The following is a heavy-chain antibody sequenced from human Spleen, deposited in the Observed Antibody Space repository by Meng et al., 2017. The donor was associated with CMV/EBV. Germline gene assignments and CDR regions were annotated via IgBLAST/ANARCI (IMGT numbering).Heavy chain of an antibody. V-gene: IGHV3-66*02. Sequence: GGSLRLSCAASGFAVSSKYMTWVRQAPGQGLEWVSTIYGGDVTNYADSVKGRFTISRDMSKNTLYLQMNSLRPEDTAVFYCARTRGASGGPQDGMDVWGQGTTVTVSS. J-gene: IGHJ6*02. CDR3: ARTRGASGGPQDGMDV. CDR1: GFAVSSKY. D-gene: IGHD3-10*01. CDR2: IYGGDVT.